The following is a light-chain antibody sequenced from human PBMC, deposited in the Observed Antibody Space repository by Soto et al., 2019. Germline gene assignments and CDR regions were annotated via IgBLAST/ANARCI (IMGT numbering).Light chain of an antibody. V-gene: IGKV4-1*01. CDR1: QSVLYSSNNKNY. CDR3: QQYNITPPT. Sequence: DIVMTQSPDSLAVSLGERATINCKSSQSVLYSSNNKNYLDWYQQKPGQPPKLLIYWASIRESGFPDRFRGSGSANEFSLTTLSLKAEDLAVDYCQQYNITPPTFGHGTKVEIK. J-gene: IGKJ1*01. CDR2: WAS.